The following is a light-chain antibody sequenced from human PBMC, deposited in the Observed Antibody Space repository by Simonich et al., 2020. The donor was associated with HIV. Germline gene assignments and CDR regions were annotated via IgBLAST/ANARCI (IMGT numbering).Light chain of an antibody. CDR2: DVS. CDR1: SSDVGGYNY. CDR3: SSFTNSRTLV. V-gene: IGLV2-14*03. Sequence: QSALTPPASVSGSPGQSITISCTVTSSDVGGYNYVSWYQQHPGKAPKVMIYDVSNRPSGVSNRFSGSKSGNTASLTISGLQAEDEADYYCSSFTNSRTLVFGGGTKLTVL. J-gene: IGLJ3*02.